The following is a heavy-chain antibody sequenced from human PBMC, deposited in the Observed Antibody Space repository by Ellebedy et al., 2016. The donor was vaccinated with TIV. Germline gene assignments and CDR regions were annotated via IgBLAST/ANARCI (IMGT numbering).Heavy chain of an antibody. D-gene: IGHD3-3*01. CDR3: ARGGHETYYDFWSGYTKFDY. CDR1: GYTFTSYY. J-gene: IGHJ4*02. CDR2: INPSGGST. Sequence: ASVKVSCXASGYTFTSYYMHWVRQAPGQGLEWMGIINPSGGSTSYAQKFQGRVTMTRDTSTSTVYMELSSLRSDDTAVYYCARGGHETYYDFWSGYTKFDYWGQGTLVTVSS. V-gene: IGHV1-46*01.